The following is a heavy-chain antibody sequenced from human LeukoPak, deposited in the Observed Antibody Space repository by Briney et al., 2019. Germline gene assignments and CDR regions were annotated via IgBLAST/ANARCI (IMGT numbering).Heavy chain of an antibody. CDR3: AKRKVAAAFDY. D-gene: IGHD6-13*01. V-gene: IGHV3-23*01. Sequence: GGSLRLSCAASGFTFSDYYMSWIRQAPGKGLEWVSAISGSGGSTYYADSVKGRFTISRDNSKNTLYLQMNSLRAEDTAVYYCAKRKVAAAFDYWGQGTLVTVSS. CDR1: GFTFSDYY. J-gene: IGHJ4*02. CDR2: ISGSGGST.